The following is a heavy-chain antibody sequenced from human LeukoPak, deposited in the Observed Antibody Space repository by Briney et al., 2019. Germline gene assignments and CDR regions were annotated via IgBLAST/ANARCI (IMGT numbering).Heavy chain of an antibody. D-gene: IGHD6-19*01. CDR1: GFTFSSYE. Sequence: GGSLRLSCAASGFTFSSYEMNWVRQAPGEGLEWVSYISSSGSTIYYADSVKGRFTISRDNAKNSLYLQMNSLRAEDTAVYYCASSASSGWDLFDYWGQGTLVTVSS. V-gene: IGHV3-48*03. CDR2: ISSSGSTI. CDR3: ASSASSGWDLFDY. J-gene: IGHJ4*02.